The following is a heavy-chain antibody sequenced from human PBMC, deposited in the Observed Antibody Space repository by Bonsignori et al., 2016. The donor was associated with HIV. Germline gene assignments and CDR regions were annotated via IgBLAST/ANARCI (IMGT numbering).Heavy chain of an antibody. CDR1: GGSISSYY. J-gene: IGHJ4*02. CDR3: AREGYFDY. V-gene: IGHV4-4*07. CDR2: IYTSGST. Sequence: SETLSLTCTVSGGSISSYYWSWDPGSPPGRDWSGFGRIYTSGSTNYNPSLKSRVTMSVDTSKNQFSLKLSSVTAADTAVYYCAREGYFDYWGPGNPGHRLL.